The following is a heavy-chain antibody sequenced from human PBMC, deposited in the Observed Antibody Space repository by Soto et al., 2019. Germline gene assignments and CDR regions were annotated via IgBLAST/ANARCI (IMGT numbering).Heavy chain of an antibody. Sequence: ASVKVSCKASGYTFTSYDINWVRQATGQGLEWMGWMNPNSGNTGYAQKFQGRVTMTRNTSISTAYMELSSLRSEDTAVYYCARSYGDYTPYYYMDVWGKGTTVTVSS. CDR1: GYTFTSYD. J-gene: IGHJ6*03. D-gene: IGHD4-17*01. CDR2: MNPNSGNT. CDR3: ARSYGDYTPYYYMDV. V-gene: IGHV1-8*01.